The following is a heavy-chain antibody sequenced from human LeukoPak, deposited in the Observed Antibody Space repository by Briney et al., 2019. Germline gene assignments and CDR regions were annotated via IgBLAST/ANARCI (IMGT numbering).Heavy chain of an antibody. D-gene: IGHD4-17*01. CDR1: GFTFSSYG. CDR3: AKGVTPVISLQFFDY. CDR2: ISGSGLNA. J-gene: IGHJ4*02. Sequence: GGSLRLSCAASGFTFSSYGMNWVSQAPGKGLECVSSISGSGLNAYYADSVKGRFTISRDKSKNTLYLQMNSLRDEDTAVYYCAKGVTPVISLQFFDYWGQGTLITVSS. V-gene: IGHV3-23*01.